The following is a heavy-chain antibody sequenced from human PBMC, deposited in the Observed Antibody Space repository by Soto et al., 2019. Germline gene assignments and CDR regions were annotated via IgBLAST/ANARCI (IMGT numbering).Heavy chain of an antibody. CDR2: IYGDNDK. D-gene: IGHD4-17*01. CDR1: GFSLSNSGVG. V-gene: IGHV2-5*02. Sequence: QITLKESGPSPVKPTQTLTVTCTFSGFSLSNSGVGVAWIRQPPGTALEWLALIYGDNDKRYSPSLKTRLTITKDTSKTQVVLTMPNMDPVDTATYYCARRTLNDYGDYDPGTSHVFDSWGQGTLVTVSS. J-gene: IGHJ4*02. CDR3: ARRTLNDYGDYDPGTSHVFDS.